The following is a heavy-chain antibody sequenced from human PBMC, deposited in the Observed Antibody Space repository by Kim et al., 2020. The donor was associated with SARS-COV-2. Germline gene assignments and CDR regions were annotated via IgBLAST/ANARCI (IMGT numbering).Heavy chain of an antibody. V-gene: IGHV4-39*01. CDR2: IYYSGST. Sequence: SETLSLTCTVSGGSISSSSYYWGWIRQPPGKGLEWIGSIYYSGSTYYNPSLKSRVTISVDTSKNQFSLKLSSVTAADTAVYYCASGGYCSSTSCLTFDYWGQGTLVTVSS. J-gene: IGHJ4*02. D-gene: IGHD2-2*01. CDR3: ASGGYCSSTSCLTFDY. CDR1: GGSISSSSYY.